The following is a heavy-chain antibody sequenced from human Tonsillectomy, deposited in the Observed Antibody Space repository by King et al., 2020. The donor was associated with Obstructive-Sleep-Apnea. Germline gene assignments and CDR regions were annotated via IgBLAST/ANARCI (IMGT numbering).Heavy chain of an antibody. CDR1: GFTFSSYG. V-gene: IGHV3-30*18. CDR3: AKELLRIAAAGTGDDY. Sequence: VQLVQSGGGVVQPGGSLRLSCAASGFTFSSYGMHWVRQAPGKGLEWVAVISYDGSNKNYADSVKGRFPISRDNSKNTMYLQMNSPIASDTAVYYCAKELLRIAAAGTGDDYWGQGTPVTVSS. D-gene: IGHD6-13*01. CDR2: ISYDGSNK. J-gene: IGHJ4*02.